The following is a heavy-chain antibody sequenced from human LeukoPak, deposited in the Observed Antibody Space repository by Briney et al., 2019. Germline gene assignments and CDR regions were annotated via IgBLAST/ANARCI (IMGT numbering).Heavy chain of an antibody. CDR1: GFAFSSYS. D-gene: IGHD2-2*01. CDR3: ARRAVPTATNWFDP. V-gene: IGHV3-21*01. CDR2: ISSSSNYI. J-gene: IGHJ5*02. Sequence: GGSLRLSCAASGFAFSSYSMNWIRQAPGKGLEWVSSISSSSNYIYYVDSVKGRFTISRDNAKNSLYLQMSSLRAEDTAAYYCARRAVPTATNWFDPWGQGTLVTVSS.